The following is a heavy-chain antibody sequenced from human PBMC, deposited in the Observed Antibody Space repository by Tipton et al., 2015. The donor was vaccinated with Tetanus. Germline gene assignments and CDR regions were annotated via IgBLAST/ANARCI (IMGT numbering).Heavy chain of an antibody. CDR1: GYIFNNYW. CDR2: IYPGDSDT. D-gene: IGHD2-8*01. Sequence: QLVQSGGEVEKPGESLKISCKGSGYIFNNYWIGWVRQKPGKGLEWMGIIYPGDSDTRYSPAFQGQVTISVDKSINTAYLQWSSLKASDRSMFYCARAQGTDGVCNFDFWGQGALVTVAS. V-gene: IGHV5-51*01. J-gene: IGHJ4*02. CDR3: ARAQGTDGVCNFDF.